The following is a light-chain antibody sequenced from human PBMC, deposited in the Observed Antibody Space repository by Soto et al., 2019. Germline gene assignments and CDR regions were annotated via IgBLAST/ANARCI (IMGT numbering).Light chain of an antibody. CDR3: QQYGYLVT. CDR2: GAS. V-gene: IGKV3-20*01. Sequence: EIVLTQSPGTLSLSPGERATLSCRASQSVSSYYLAWYQQKPGQAPRLLIYGASSRATGIPDRFSGSGSGTDFTLTISRLEPEDFAMYYCQQYGYLVTFGGGTKVDIK. CDR1: QSVSSYY. J-gene: IGKJ4*01.